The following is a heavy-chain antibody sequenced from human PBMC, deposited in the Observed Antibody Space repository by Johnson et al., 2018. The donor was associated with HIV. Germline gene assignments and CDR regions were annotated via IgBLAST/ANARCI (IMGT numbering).Heavy chain of an antibody. CDR2: IYTGGST. J-gene: IGHJ3*02. Sequence: EVQLVESGGGVVQPGRSLRLSCAASAFTVSDNYLSWVRQAPGKGLEWVSVIYTGGSTYYADSVTGRFTISRDNSKNTLYLQMNSLRVEDTAVYYCASSYSESDAFDIWGQGTMVTVSS. CDR3: ASSYSESDAFDI. D-gene: IGHD3-10*01. CDR1: AFTVSDNY. V-gene: IGHV3-66*01.